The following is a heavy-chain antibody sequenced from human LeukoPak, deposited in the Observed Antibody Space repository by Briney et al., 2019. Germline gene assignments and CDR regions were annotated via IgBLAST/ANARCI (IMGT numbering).Heavy chain of an antibody. CDR3: ARGLAEGTMVRGVTD. CDR1: GYTFTSYA. V-gene: IGHV7-4-1*02. D-gene: IGHD3-10*01. J-gene: IGHJ1*01. CDR2: INTNTGNP. Sequence: ASVKVSCKASGYTFTSYAMNWVRQAPGQGLEWMGWINTNTGNPTYAQGFTGRFVFSLDTSVSTAYLQISSLKAEDTAVYYCARGLAEGTMVRGVTDWGQGTLVTVSS.